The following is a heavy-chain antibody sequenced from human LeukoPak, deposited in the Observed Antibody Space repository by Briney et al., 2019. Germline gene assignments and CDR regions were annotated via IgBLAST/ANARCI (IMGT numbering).Heavy chain of an antibody. V-gene: IGHV1-2*02. CDR3: AREASGYSYGYMVY. J-gene: IGHJ4*02. CDR1: GYTFTGYY. Sequence: GASVKVSCKASGYTFTGYYMHWVRQAPGQGLEWMGWINPNSGGTNYAQKFQGRVTMTRDTSISTAYMELSRLRSGDTAVYYCAREASGYSYGYMVYWGQGTLVTVSS. CDR2: INPNSGGT. D-gene: IGHD5-18*01.